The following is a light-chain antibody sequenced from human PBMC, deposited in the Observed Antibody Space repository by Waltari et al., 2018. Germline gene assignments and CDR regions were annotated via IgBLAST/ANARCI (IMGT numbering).Light chain of an antibody. CDR1: SSYVCGYAY. CDR2: DVS. CDR3: SSYSSSSTLYV. V-gene: IGLV2-14*03. Sequence: QSALTQPASVSGSPGQSLTIFCAGTSSYVCGYAYVSGYQQHPGKAPELIIYDVSNRPSGVSDRFSVSKSGNTASLTISGLQADDEADYYCSSYSSSSTLYVFGTGTKVTV. J-gene: IGLJ1*01.